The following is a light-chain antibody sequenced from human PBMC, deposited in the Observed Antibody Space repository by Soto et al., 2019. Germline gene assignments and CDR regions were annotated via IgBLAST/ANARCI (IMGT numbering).Light chain of an antibody. Sequence: DIQVTQSPSSLSASIGDRVTITCRASQSISINLNWYQQRPGKAPKLLIYTTSTLQSGVPSRFSGSGSGTDFTLTVSSLQPEDFATYYCQQSYSIPLTFGGGTKVEIK. CDR2: TTS. J-gene: IGKJ4*01. CDR1: QSISIN. V-gene: IGKV1-39*01. CDR3: QQSYSIPLT.